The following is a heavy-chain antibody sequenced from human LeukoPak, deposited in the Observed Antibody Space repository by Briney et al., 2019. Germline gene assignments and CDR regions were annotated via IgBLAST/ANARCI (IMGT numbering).Heavy chain of an antibody. CDR1: GYSFTSYW. D-gene: IGHD1-26*01. V-gene: IGHV5-51*01. Sequence: GESLQISCKGSGYSFTSYWIGWVRQMPGKGLEWMGIIYPGDSDTRYSPSFQGQVTISADKSINTAYLRWSSLKASDTAMYYCARSLLVGATHWDYFDYWGQGTLVTVSS. J-gene: IGHJ4*02. CDR2: IYPGDSDT. CDR3: ARSLLVGATHWDYFDY.